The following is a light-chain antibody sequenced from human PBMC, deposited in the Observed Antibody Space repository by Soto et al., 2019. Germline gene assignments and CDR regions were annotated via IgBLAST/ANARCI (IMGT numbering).Light chain of an antibody. Sequence: EIVLTQSPGTLSLCPGDRATLSCRASQSVSGKLAWYQQKPGQAPRLLIYDASTRATGIPARFSGSGSGTDFTLTISRLEPEDFAVYYCQQYGSSPEGTFGQGTEVDI. V-gene: IGKV3-20*01. CDR3: QQYGSSPEGT. CDR2: DAS. J-gene: IGKJ1*01. CDR1: QSVSGK.